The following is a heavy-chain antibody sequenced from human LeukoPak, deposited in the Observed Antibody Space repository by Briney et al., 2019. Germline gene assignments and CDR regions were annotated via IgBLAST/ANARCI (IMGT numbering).Heavy chain of an antibody. J-gene: IGHJ4*02. D-gene: IGHD6-19*01. CDR2: ISGSGGTT. CDR3: ARGLAAVAGPFDY. V-gene: IGHV3-23*01. Sequence: PGGSLRLSCAASGITFSSYAMTWVRQAPGKGLEWVSGISGSGGTTYYADSVKGRFTISRDNSKNTLYLQMNSLRAEDTAVYYCARGLAAVAGPFDYWGQGTLVTVSS. CDR1: GITFSSYA.